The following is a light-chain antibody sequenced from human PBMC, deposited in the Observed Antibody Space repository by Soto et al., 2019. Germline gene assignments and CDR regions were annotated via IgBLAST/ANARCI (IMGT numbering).Light chain of an antibody. CDR3: SSFAGSNNVV. CDR1: SSDVGGYNY. V-gene: IGLV2-8*01. Sequence: QSVLTQPASVSGSPGQSITISCTGTSSDVGGYNYVSWYQQHPGKAPKLMIYEVSKRPSGVPDRFSGSKSGNTASLTVSGLQAEDEADYYCSSFAGSNNVVFGGGTQLTV. J-gene: IGLJ2*01. CDR2: EVS.